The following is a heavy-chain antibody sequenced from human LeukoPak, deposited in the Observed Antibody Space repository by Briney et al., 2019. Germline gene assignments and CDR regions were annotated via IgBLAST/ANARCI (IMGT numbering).Heavy chain of an antibody. D-gene: IGHD2/OR15-2a*01. CDR3: ARDSMTSGEFDY. Sequence: GGSLRLSCAASGFTFNSYEMNWVRQAPGKGLEWVSYISSSGTSIYYADSVKGRFIVSRDNAKNSLFLQMNSLRGEDTAVYYCARDSMTSGEFDYWGQGTVVTVSS. CDR1: GFTFNSYE. J-gene: IGHJ4*02. V-gene: IGHV3-48*03. CDR2: ISSSGTSI.